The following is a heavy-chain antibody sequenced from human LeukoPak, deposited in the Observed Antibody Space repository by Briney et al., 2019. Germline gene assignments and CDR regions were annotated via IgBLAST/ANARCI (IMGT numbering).Heavy chain of an antibody. CDR2: INSDGSST. Sequence: GGSLRLSCAASGFTFSSYSMHWVRQAPGKGLVWVSRINSDGSSTSYADSVKGRFTISRDNAKNTLYLQMNSLRAEDTAVYYCARVYSSGWSHAFDIWGQGTMVTVSS. V-gene: IGHV3-74*01. CDR3: ARVYSSGWSHAFDI. D-gene: IGHD6-19*01. CDR1: GFTFSSYS. J-gene: IGHJ3*02.